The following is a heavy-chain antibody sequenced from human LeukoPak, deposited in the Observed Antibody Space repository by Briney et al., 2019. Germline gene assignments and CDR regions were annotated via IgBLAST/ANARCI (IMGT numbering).Heavy chain of an antibody. CDR3: AKWDRDGYNWSDY. J-gene: IGHJ4*02. Sequence: GGSLRLSCAASGFTFSSYSMNWVRQAPGKGLEWVSSISSSSSYIYYVDSVKGRFTISRDNAKNSLYLQMNSLRAEDTAVYYCAKWDRDGYNWSDYWGQGTLVTVSS. CDR1: GFTFSSYS. V-gene: IGHV3-21*01. CDR2: ISSSSSYI. D-gene: IGHD5-24*01.